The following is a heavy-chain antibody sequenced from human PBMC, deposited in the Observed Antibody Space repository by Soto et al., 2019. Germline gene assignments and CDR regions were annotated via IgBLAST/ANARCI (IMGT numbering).Heavy chain of an antibody. Sequence: PSETLSLTCTVSGGSISSYYWSWIRQPPGKGLEWIGCIYYSGSTNYNPSLKSRVTISVDTSKNQFSLKLSSVTAADTAVFYCAGLYPYESSGYHLNYWGQGALVTVSS. D-gene: IGHD3-22*01. J-gene: IGHJ4*02. CDR2: IYYSGST. CDR1: GGSISSYY. CDR3: AGLYPYESSGYHLNY. V-gene: IGHV4-59*08.